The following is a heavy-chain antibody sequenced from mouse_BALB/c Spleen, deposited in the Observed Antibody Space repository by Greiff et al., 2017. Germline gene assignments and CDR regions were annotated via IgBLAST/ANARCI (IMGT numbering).Heavy chain of an antibody. CDR2: INPYNDGT. D-gene: IGHD2-12*01. J-gene: IGHJ4*01. Sequence: EVQLQQSGAELVRPGTSVKVSCKASGYAFTNYLIEWVKQKPGQGLEWIGYINPYNDGTKYNEKFKGKATLTSDKSSSTAYMELSSLTSEDSAVYYCARPLLLPYYYAMDYWGQGTSVTVSS. CDR3: ARPLLLPYYYAMDY. CDR1: GYAFTNYL. V-gene: IGHV1-14*01.